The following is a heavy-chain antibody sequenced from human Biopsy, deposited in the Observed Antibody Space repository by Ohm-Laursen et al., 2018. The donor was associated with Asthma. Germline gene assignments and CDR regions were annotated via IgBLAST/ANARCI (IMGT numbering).Heavy chain of an antibody. J-gene: IGHJ4*02. CDR1: RFTYE. CDR3: AREGVAGTHIED. D-gene: IGHD6-19*01. CDR2: ISYDGSSI. Sequence: LTLTCAASRFTYEMHWARRAPGKGLEWVAVISYDGSSIYYADSVKGRFTISRDNSKNTLSLQMNSLTAEDTAVYYCAREGVAGTHIEDWGQGTLVTVSS. V-gene: IGHV3-30-3*01.